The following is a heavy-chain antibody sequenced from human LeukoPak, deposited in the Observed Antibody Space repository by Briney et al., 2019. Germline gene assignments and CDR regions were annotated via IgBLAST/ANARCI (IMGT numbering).Heavy chain of an antibody. D-gene: IGHD3-16*01. J-gene: IGHJ5*02. CDR2: IYGGGST. CDR3: ARLWGGNGYSGGSLNL. V-gene: IGHV3-53*01. CDR1: GFTVSSNY. Sequence: PGGSLRLSCAASGFTVSSNYMAWVRQAPGKGLEWVSVIYGGGSTYYADSVKGRFTISKDNSNNMVFLQMDRLRAEDTAVYYCARLWGGNGYSGGSLNLWGQGTLVTVSS.